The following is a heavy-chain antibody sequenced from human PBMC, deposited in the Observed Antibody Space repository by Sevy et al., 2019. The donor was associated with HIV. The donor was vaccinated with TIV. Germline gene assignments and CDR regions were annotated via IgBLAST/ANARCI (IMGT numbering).Heavy chain of an antibody. CDR1: GFTFSNYG. D-gene: IGHD6-13*01. CDR3: AKDLAGPGRRYFDY. CDR2: IRYDGSDQ. V-gene: IGHV3-30*02. Sequence: GSLRLSCAASGFTFSNYGMHWVHQVPGKGLEWVTFIRYDGSDQYYAASVKGRFTISRDDSKNTLYLQMDSLRPEDTAIYYCAKDLAGPGRRYFDYWGQGTLVTVSS. J-gene: IGHJ4*02.